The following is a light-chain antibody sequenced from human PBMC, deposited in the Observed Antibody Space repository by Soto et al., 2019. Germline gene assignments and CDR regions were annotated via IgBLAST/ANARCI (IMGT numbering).Light chain of an antibody. J-gene: IGKJ1*01. CDR2: GAS. CDR1: QSISSY. Sequence: DNQMTQSPSSLSASVGDRVTITCRASQSISSYLNWYQQKPGKAPKLLIYGASSLQSGVPSRFSGSGSGTDFTLTISSLQPEDFATYYCQRDYSTPRTFGQVSMVAIK. V-gene: IGKV1-39*01. CDR3: QRDYSTPRT.